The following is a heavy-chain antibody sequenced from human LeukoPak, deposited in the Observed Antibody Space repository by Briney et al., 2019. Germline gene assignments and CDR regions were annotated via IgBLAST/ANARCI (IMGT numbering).Heavy chain of an antibody. D-gene: IGHD3-16*02. CDR1: EYTFSGYY. J-gene: IGHJ3*02. Sequence: ASVKVSCKASEYTFSGYYMHWVRQAPGQGLEWMGWINPNSGGTNYAQKFQGRVTMTRDTSISTAYMELSRLRSDDTVVYYCARGPSRNYVWGSYRYRRAFDIWGQGTMVTVSS. CDR2: INPNSGGT. V-gene: IGHV1-2*02. CDR3: ARGPSRNYVWGSYRYRRAFDI.